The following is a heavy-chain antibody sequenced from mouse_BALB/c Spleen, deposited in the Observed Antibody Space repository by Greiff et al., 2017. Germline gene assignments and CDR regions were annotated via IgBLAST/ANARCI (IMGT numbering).Heavy chain of an antibody. J-gene: IGHJ3*01. D-gene: IGHD2-14*01. V-gene: IGHV1-54*03. CDR2: INPGSGGT. CDR1: GYAFTNYL. Sequence: QVQLKQSGAELVRPGTSVKVSCKASGYAFTNYLIEWVKQRPGQGLEWIGVINPGSGGTNYNEKFKGKATLTADKSSSTAYMQLSSLTSDDSAVYFCARNYYRYDEGSWFAYWGQGTLVTVSA. CDR3: ARNYYRYDEGSWFAY.